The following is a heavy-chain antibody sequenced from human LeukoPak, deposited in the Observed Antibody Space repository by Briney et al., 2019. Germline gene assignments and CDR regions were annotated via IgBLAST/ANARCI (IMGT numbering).Heavy chain of an antibody. Sequence: SVKVSCKASGGTFSSYGISWVRQAPGQGLEWMGGIIPIFGTANYAQKFQGRVTITADESTSTAYMELSSLRSEDTAVYYCARARYDILTGYYQYYFDYWGQGTLVTVSS. J-gene: IGHJ4*02. D-gene: IGHD3-9*01. CDR2: IIPIFGTA. V-gene: IGHV1-69*01. CDR3: ARARYDILTGYYQYYFDY. CDR1: GGTFSSYG.